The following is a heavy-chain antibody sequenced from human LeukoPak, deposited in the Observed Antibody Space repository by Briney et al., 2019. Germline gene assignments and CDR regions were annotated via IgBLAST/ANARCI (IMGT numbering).Heavy chain of an antibody. D-gene: IGHD3-22*01. Sequence: GGSLRLSCAASEFTFSSYWMHWVRQAPGKGLEWVSRINTDGSSTIYADSVKGRFTISRDNAKNTLYLQMNSLRAEDTAVYYCAREVLYYYDSSGYYPSGMDVWGQGTTVTVSS. CDR3: AREVLYYYDSSGYYPSGMDV. CDR1: EFTFSSYW. J-gene: IGHJ6*02. CDR2: INTDGSST. V-gene: IGHV3-74*01.